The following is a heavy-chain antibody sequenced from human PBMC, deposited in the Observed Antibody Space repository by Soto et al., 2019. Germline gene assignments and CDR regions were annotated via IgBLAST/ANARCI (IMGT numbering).Heavy chain of an antibody. J-gene: IGHJ4*02. CDR3: ARGSAAGTKSPFDY. Sequence: SETLSLTCTVSGGSISGYYWSWIRQSPGKGLEWIGYIHYSGSTNYNPSLKSQVTISVDTSKNQLSLKLSSVTAADTAVYYCARGSAAGTKSPFDYWGQGTLVTVSS. D-gene: IGHD6-13*01. CDR2: IHYSGST. V-gene: IGHV4-59*01. CDR1: GGSISGYY.